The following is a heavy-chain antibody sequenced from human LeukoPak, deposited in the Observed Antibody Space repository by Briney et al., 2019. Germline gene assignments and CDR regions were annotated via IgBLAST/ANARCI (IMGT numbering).Heavy chain of an antibody. CDR3: ATGTIYY. Sequence: PGGSLRLSCAASGSTFSNYEVNWVRQAPGKGLEWVSYISTSGSTIYYADSVKGRFTISRDNAKNSVYLQVNSLRAEDTAVYYCATGTIYYWGQGALVTVSS. D-gene: IGHD1-1*01. J-gene: IGHJ4*02. CDR2: ISTSGSTI. CDR1: GSTFSNYE. V-gene: IGHV3-48*03.